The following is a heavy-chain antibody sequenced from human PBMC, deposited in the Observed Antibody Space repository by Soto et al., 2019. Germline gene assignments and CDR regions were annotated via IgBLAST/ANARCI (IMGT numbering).Heavy chain of an antibody. Sequence: GGSLRLSCAGSGFTFRWFGMNWVRQAPGKGLEWVARISNDGSNEYYVDSVKGRFTISRDNSKNTLYLQMDSLRAEDTAVYYCAKGEVRGIIPSYFDYWGRGTLVTVSS. CDR2: ISNDGSNE. D-gene: IGHD3-10*01. V-gene: IGHV3-30*18. CDR3: AKGEVRGIIPSYFDY. J-gene: IGHJ4*02. CDR1: GFTFRWFG.